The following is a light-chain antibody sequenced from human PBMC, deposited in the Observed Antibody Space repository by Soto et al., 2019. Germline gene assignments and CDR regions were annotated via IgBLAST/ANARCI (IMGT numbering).Light chain of an antibody. J-gene: IGLJ1*01. V-gene: IGLV2-14*01. CDR3: SSFTSGTTRDA. CDR1: SSDIGGYNY. Sequence: QSVLTQPASVSGSPGQSITISCTGTSSDIGGYNYVSWYQQHPGNVPKLIIFEATTRPSGISDRFSGSKSGNTASLTISAVQADDEAEYYCSSFTSGTTRDAVGTGTKATVL. CDR2: EAT.